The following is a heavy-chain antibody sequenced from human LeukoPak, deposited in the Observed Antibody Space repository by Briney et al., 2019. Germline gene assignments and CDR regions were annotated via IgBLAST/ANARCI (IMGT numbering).Heavy chain of an antibody. CDR3: ARARYSSSSLVDY. CDR2: IYHSGST. J-gene: IGHJ4*02. Sequence: PSQTLSVTCTVSGGSISSAGYYWNWIRQPPGRDLEWIGYIYHSGSTYYNPSLKSRVTISADWSKNQFSLKLSSVTAADTAVYYCARARYSSSSLVDYWGQGTLVTVSS. V-gene: IGHV4-30-2*01. D-gene: IGHD6-6*01. CDR1: GGSISSAGYY.